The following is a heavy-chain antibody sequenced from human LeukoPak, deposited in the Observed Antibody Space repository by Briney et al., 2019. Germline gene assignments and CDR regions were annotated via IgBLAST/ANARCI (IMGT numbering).Heavy chain of an antibody. D-gene: IGHD1-7*01. J-gene: IGHJ4*02. CDR1: GYSISSGYY. V-gene: IGHV4-38-2*01. CDR2: IYRSGST. CDR3: ARQTLELRYDY. Sequence: SETLSLTCAVSGYSISSGYYWGWIRQPPGKGLEWIGSIYRSGSTYYNPSLKSRVTISVDTSKNQFSLKLSSVTAADTAVYYCARQTLELRYDYWGQGTLVTVSS.